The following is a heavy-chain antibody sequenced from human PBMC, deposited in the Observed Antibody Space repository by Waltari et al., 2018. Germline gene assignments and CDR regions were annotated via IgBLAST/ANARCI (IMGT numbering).Heavy chain of an antibody. CDR2: IKEDGSEI. D-gene: IGHD6-19*01. CDR1: GFTFSSYW. CDR3: ARKYSSGWTVLNY. J-gene: IGHJ4*02. Sequence: EVQLVESGGGLVQPGGSLRLSCAASGFTFSSYWMTWVRQAQGKGLEWVANIKEDGSEIRYVDSVKGRFTISRDNAKNSLYLRMDSLRVEDTAVYYCARKYSSGWTVLNYWGQGTLVTVSS. V-gene: IGHV3-7*03.